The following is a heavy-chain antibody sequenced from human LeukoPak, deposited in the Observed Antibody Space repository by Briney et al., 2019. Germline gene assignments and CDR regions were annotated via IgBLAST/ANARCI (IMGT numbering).Heavy chain of an antibody. J-gene: IGHJ4*02. V-gene: IGHV3-30*04. CDR2: VSYDGSNK. Sequence: QPGRSLRLSCAASGFTFSSYAMHWVRQAPGKGLEWVAVVSYDGSNKYYANCVKGRFTISRDKSKNTLHLQMNSLRAEDTAIYYCARDTSFAVGATLDFWGQGTLVTVSS. CDR3: ARDTSFAVGATLDF. CDR1: GFTFSSYA. D-gene: IGHD1-26*01.